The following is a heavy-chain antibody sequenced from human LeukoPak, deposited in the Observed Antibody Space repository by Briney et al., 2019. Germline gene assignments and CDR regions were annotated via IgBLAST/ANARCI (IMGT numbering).Heavy chain of an antibody. D-gene: IGHD2-8*01. Sequence: GGSLRLSCEASGFTFDDYGMSWVRQRPGKGLEWVSGINRNGDSTDYADSVTGRFTISRDNAKNSHFLQMNSLEVEDTALYYCARGFRNGPFDCWGQGTLVTVSS. J-gene: IGHJ4*02. V-gene: IGHV3-20*04. CDR1: GFTFDDYG. CDR3: ARGFRNGPFDC. CDR2: INRNGDST.